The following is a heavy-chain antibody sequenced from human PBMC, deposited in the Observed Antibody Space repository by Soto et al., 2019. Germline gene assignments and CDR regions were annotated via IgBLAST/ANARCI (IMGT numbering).Heavy chain of an antibody. CDR3: ARVGGYFDY. CDR1: GGTFSGYY. CDR2: INHSGST. D-gene: IGHD3-16*01. Sequence: NPSETLSLTCAVYGGTFSGYYWSWIRQPPGKGLEWIGEINHSGSTNYNPSLKSRVTISVDTSKNQFSLKLSSVTAADTAVYYCARVGGYFDYWGQGTLVTVSS. V-gene: IGHV4-34*01. J-gene: IGHJ4*02.